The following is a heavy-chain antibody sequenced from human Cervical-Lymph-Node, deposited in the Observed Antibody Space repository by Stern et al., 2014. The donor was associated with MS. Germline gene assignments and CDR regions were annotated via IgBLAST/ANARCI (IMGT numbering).Heavy chain of an antibody. J-gene: IGHJ3*02. CDR2: IYHSGST. V-gene: IGHV4-4*02. CDR3: ARENSGSVFDI. Sequence: QVQLQESGPGQVKPSGTLSLTCAVSGGFISTTNWWSWVRQPPGKGLEWIGQIYHSGSTSYNPSLKSRVTISVDKSKNQFSLKLSSVTAADTALYYCARENSGSVFDIWGQGTMVTVSS. D-gene: IGHD3-22*01. CDR1: GGFISTTNW.